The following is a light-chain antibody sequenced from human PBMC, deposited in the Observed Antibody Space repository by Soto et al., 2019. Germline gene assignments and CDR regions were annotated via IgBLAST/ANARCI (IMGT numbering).Light chain of an antibody. V-gene: IGLV1-40*01. Sequence: QAVVTQPPSVSGAPGQRVTISCTGSNSNIGAGFDVNWYQHLPGTAPKLMIYEVSKRPSGVPDRFSGSKSGNTASLTVSGLQAEDEADYYCSSYASNRDVIFGGGTKVTVL. CDR3: SSYASNRDVI. J-gene: IGLJ2*01. CDR2: EVS. CDR1: NSNIGAGFD.